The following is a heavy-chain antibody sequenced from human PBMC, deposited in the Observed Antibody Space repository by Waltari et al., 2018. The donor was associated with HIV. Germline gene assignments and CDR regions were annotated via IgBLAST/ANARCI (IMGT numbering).Heavy chain of an antibody. Sequence: EVQLMESGGGLVQSGGPLRLSCAASGFTFTHYWMSWVRQTPGKGLEWVAYIKDDGSEKYYMGSVKGRFTISRDNAKNSMFLQMNSLRAEDTAVYYCARIGTFPHNYAIDFWGQGTTVTVSS. D-gene: IGHD1-26*01. J-gene: IGHJ6*02. CDR1: GFTFTHYW. CDR3: ARIGTFPHNYAIDF. V-gene: IGHV3-7*01. CDR2: IKDDGSEK.